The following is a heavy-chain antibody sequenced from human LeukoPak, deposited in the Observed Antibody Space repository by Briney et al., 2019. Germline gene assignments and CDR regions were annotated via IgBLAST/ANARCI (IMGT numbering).Heavy chain of an antibody. J-gene: IGHJ3*02. CDR1: GFIFHDFA. CDR2: IDWNRFNK. CDR3: AKDKNRWLAPQGFDI. V-gene: IGHV3-9*03. D-gene: IGHD5-24*01. Sequence: GGSLRLSCAASGFIFHDFAIHWLRLVPGKGLEGVSGIDWNRFNKHSADSVKGRFTISRDNAQNSADLEMNRLNCEDMALYFCAKDKNRWLAPQGFDIWGQGKMVTVSS.